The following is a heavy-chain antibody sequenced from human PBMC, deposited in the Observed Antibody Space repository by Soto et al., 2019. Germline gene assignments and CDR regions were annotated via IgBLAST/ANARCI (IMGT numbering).Heavy chain of an antibody. CDR2: ISSSSSYI. J-gene: IGHJ5*02. D-gene: IGHD3-10*01. V-gene: IGHV3-21*01. CDR1: GFTFSSYS. CDR3: ARDWMVRCVIGRFDP. Sequence: EVQLVESGGGLVKPGGSLRLSCAASGFTFSSYSMNWVRQAPGKGLEWVSSISSSSSYIYYADSVKGRFTISRDNAKNSLYLQMNSLRAEDTGVYYCARDWMVRCVIGRFDPWGQGIMVTVSS.